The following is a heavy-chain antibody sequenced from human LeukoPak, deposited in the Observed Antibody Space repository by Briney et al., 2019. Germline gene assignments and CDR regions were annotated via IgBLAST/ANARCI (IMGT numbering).Heavy chain of an antibody. CDR1: GYSFTTYW. D-gene: IGHD4-17*01. Sequence: GESLKLSCLGSGYSFTTYWIAWVRQMPGKGLEWMGIIYPGDSDTRYSPSFQGQVTISADRSISIAYLQWSSLKASDTAMYYCARLRDGDFDYWGQGSLVTVFS. CDR3: ARLRDGDFDY. CDR2: IYPGDSDT. V-gene: IGHV5-51*01. J-gene: IGHJ4*02.